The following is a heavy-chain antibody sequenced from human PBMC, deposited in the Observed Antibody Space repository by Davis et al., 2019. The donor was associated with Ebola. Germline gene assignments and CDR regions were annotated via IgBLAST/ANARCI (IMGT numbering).Heavy chain of an antibody. Sequence: GSLRLSCAVYGGSFSGYYWSWIRQPPGKGLEWIGEINHSGSTNYNPSLKSRVTISVDTSKNQFSLKLSSVTAADTAVYYCASGITIFGVVSNYYYYGMDVWGRGTTVTVSS. CDR2: INHSGST. D-gene: IGHD3-3*01. J-gene: IGHJ6*02. CDR3: ASGITIFGVVSNYYYYGMDV. V-gene: IGHV4-34*01. CDR1: GGSFSGYY.